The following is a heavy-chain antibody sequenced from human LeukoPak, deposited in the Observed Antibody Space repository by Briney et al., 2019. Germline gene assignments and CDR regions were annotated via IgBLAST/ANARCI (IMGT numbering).Heavy chain of an antibody. J-gene: IGHJ5*02. Sequence: ASVKVSCKASGYTFTNYHIAWVRQAPGQGLEWMGIINPSGGSTSYAQKFQGRVTMTRDTSTSTVYMELSSLRSEDTAVYYCARGARIAAGGNLDPWGQGTLVTVSS. V-gene: IGHV1-46*01. CDR3: ARGARIAAGGNLDP. D-gene: IGHD6-13*01. CDR1: GYTFTNYH. CDR2: INPSGGST.